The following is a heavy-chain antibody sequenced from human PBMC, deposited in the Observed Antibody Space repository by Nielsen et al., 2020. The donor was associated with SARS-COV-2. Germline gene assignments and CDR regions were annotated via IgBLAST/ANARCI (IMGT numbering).Heavy chain of an antibody. Sequence: GGSLRLSCAASGFTFSSYSMNWVRQAPGKGLEWVSYISSSSSYTNYADSVKGRFTISRDNAKNSLYLQMNSLRAEDTAVYYCAREGGSTWDYYFDYWGQGTLVTVSS. V-gene: IGHV3-21*05. D-gene: IGHD1-26*01. J-gene: IGHJ4*02. CDR2: ISSSSSYT. CDR1: GFTFSSYS. CDR3: AREGGSTWDYYFDY.